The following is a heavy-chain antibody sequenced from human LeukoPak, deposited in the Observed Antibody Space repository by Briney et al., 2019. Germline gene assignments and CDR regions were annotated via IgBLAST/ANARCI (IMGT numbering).Heavy chain of an antibody. D-gene: IGHD5-24*01. V-gene: IGHV3-48*02. CDR1: GFTISSYS. CDR3: ARSRDGYSPCDY. Sequence: SGGSLRLSCAASGFTISSYSMNWVRQAPGKGLEWLSYIDSETYGNTIYYPHTVKGRFTISRDNAKNSLYLQMDGLRDEDTAVYYCARSRDGYSPCDYWGQGTLVTVSS. CDR2: IDSETYGNTI. J-gene: IGHJ4*02.